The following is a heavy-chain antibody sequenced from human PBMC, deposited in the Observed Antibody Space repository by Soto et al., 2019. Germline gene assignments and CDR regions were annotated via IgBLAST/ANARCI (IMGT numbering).Heavy chain of an antibody. V-gene: IGHV4-38-2*01. D-gene: IGHD6-6*01. CDR3: AKYSGYSSSSYYYHYYGMDV. J-gene: IGHJ6*02. CDR1: GYSISSGYY. CDR2: IYHSGST. Sequence: SETLSLTCAVSGYSISSGYYWGWIRQPPGKGLEWIGSIYHSGSTYYNPSLKSRVTISVDTSKNQFSLKLSSVTAADTAVYYCAKYSGYSSSSYYYHYYGMDVWGQGTTVTVSS.